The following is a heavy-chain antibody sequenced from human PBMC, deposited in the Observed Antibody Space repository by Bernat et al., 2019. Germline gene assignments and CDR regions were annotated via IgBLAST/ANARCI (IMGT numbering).Heavy chain of an antibody. CDR3: ARHRYDFWSGWNWFDP. CDR2: IYYSGST. CDR1: GGSISSSSYY. Sequence: QLQLQESGPGLVKPSETLSLTCTVSGGSISSSSYYWGWIRQPPGKGLEWIGSIYYSGSTYYNPTLKSRVTISVDTSKNQFSLKLSSVTTAATAVYSYARHRYDFWSGWNWFDPWGQGTLVTVSS. V-gene: IGHV4-39*01. D-gene: IGHD3-3*01. J-gene: IGHJ5*02.